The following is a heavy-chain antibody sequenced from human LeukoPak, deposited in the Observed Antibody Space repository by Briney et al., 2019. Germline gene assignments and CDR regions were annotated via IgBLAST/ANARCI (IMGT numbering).Heavy chain of an antibody. CDR3: ARRRDDNGNYFDF. Sequence: SETLSLTCTVPGGSISGLYWSWIRQPPGERLEWIGSVHYSGITDYNPSLESRVTISVDTSKNHFSLKLSSVTAADTAVYYCARRRDDNGNYFDFWGQGTLVTVSS. J-gene: IGHJ4*02. CDR1: GGSISGLY. CDR2: VHYSGIT. V-gene: IGHV4-59*08. D-gene: IGHD2-8*01.